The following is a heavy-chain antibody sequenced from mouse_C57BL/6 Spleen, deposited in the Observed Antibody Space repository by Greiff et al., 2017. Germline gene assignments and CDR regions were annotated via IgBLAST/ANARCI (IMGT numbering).Heavy chain of an antibody. V-gene: IGHV1-69*01. CDR2: IDPSDSYT. J-gene: IGHJ4*01. CDR3: ARGGPYSNYAMDY. Sequence: QVQLKQPGAELVMPGASVKLSCKASGYTFTSYWMHWVKQRPGQGLEWIGEIDPSDSYTNYNQKFKGKSTLTVDKSSSTAYMQLSSLTSEDSAVYYCARGGPYSNYAMDYWGQGTSVTVSS. D-gene: IGHD2-5*01. CDR1: GYTFTSYW.